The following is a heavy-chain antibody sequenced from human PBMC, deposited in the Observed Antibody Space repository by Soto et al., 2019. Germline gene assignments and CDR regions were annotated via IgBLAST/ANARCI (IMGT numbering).Heavy chain of an antibody. Sequence: QVQLVESGGGVVQPGRSLRLSCAASGFTFSSYAMHWVRQAPGKGLEWVAVISYDGSNKYYADSVKGRFTISRDNSKNTLYLQMNSLRAEDTAVYYCARDLYNWNDGYYCGMDVWGQGTTVTVSS. D-gene: IGHD1-1*01. CDR1: GFTFSSYA. J-gene: IGHJ6*02. V-gene: IGHV3-30-3*01. CDR2: ISYDGSNK. CDR3: ARDLYNWNDGYYCGMDV.